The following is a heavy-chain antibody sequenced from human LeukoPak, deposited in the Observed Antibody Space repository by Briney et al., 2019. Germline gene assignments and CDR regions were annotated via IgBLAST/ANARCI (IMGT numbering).Heavy chain of an antibody. J-gene: IGHJ4*02. CDR1: GGSISSGGYY. Sequence: SQTLSLTCTVSGGSISSGGYYWSWIRQHPGKGLEWIGYIYYSGSTYYNTSRKSRVTISVDTSKNQFSQKLSYVTAADTAVYYCARGVSFDYWGQGTLVTVSS. V-gene: IGHV4-31*03. CDR2: IYYSGST. CDR3: ARGVSFDY. D-gene: IGHD3-3*01.